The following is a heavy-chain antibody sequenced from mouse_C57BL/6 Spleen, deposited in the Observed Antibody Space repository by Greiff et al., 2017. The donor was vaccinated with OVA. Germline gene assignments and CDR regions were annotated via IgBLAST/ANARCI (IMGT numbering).Heavy chain of an antibody. CDR1: GFTFSSYG. Sequence: EVQLVESGGDLVKPGGSLKLSCAASGFTFSSYGMSWVRQTPDKRLEWVATISSGGSYTYYPDSVKGRFTLSRDNAKNTLYLQMSSLKSEDTAMYYCARHHDSAGFAYWGQGTLVTVSA. CDR3: ARHHDSAGFAY. V-gene: IGHV5-6*01. CDR2: ISSGGSYT. D-gene: IGHD2-4*01. J-gene: IGHJ3*01.